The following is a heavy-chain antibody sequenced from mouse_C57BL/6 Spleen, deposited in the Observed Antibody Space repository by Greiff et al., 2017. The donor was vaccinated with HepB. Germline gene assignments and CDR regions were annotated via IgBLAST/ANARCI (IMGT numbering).Heavy chain of an antibody. V-gene: IGHV5-17*01. CDR1: GFTFSDYG. CDR2: ISSGSSTI. Sequence: EVMLVESGGGLVKPGGSLKLSCAASGFTFSDYGMHWVRQAPEKGLEWVAYISSGSSTIYYADTVKGRFTISRDNAKNTLFLQMTSLRSEDTAMYYCAVPYDYDVGYWGQGTTLTVSS. CDR3: AVPYDYDVGY. J-gene: IGHJ2*01. D-gene: IGHD2-4*01.